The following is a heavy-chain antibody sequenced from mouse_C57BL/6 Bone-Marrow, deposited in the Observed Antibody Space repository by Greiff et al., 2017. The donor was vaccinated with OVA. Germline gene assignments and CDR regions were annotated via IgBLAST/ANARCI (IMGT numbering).Heavy chain of an antibody. V-gene: IGHV1-72*01. CDR3: ARLPYYSNYFDWYFDV. CDR2: IDPNSGGT. J-gene: IGHJ1*03. CDR1: GYTFTSYW. D-gene: IGHD2-5*01. Sequence: QVQLQQPGAELVKPGASVKLSCKASGYTFTSYWMHWVKQRPGRGLEWIGRIDPNSGGTKYNEKFKSKATLTVDKPSSTAYMQLSSLTSEDSAVYYCARLPYYSNYFDWYFDVWGTGTTVSVSS.